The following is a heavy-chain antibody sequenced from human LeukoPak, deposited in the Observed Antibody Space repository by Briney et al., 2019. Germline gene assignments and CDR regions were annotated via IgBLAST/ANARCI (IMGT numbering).Heavy chain of an antibody. D-gene: IGHD3-3*01. J-gene: IGHJ5*02. V-gene: IGHV3-23*01. CDR2: ISGSGGST. CDR3: AKARTIFNWFDP. CDR1: GFTFTGYA. Sequence: PGGSLRLSCAASGFTFTGYAMSWVRQAPGKGLEWVSGISGSGGSTYYADSVKGRFTISRDNSKNTLYLQMNSLRAEDTAVYYCAKARTIFNWFDPWGQGTLVTVSS.